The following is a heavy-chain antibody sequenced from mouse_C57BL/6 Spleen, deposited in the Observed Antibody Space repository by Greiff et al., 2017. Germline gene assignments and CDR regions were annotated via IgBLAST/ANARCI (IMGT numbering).Heavy chain of an antibody. CDR3: ARNDYYAMDY. J-gene: IGHJ4*01. CDR2: ISDGGNYT. Sequence: DVMLVESGGGLVKPGGSLKLSCAASGFTFSSYAMSWVRQTPEKRLEWVATISDGGNYTYYPDNVKGRFTISRDNAKNNLYLQMSHLKSEDTAMYYCARNDYYAMDYWGQGTSVTVSS. CDR1: GFTFSSYA. V-gene: IGHV5-4*03.